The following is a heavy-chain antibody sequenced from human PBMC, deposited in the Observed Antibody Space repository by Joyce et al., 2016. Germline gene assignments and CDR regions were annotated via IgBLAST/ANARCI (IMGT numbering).Heavy chain of an antibody. CDR3: AKILTAGYSSGWFLDY. J-gene: IGHJ4*02. V-gene: IGHV3-30*18. CDR1: GLTLSNYG. CDR2: ISYDGVYK. D-gene: IGHD6-25*01. Sequence: QVQLVESGGGVVQPGRSLRLSCTASGLTLSNYGVHWVRQAPGEGGEWVAVISYDGVYKYYSDSVKGRFTISRDNSRDTLFLEMNSLRAEDTAVYYCAKILTAGYSSGWFLDYWGQGTLVTVSS.